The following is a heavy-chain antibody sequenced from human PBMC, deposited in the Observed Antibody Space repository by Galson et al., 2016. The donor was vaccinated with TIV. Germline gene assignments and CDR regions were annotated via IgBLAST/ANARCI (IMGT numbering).Heavy chain of an antibody. V-gene: IGHV1-18*01. D-gene: IGHD6-13*01. CDR1: GYTLSSYS. CDR2: ISGYNGNK. Sequence: SVKVSCKASGYTLSSYSISWVRQAPGQGLEWLGWISGYNGNKNYAQKFQGRVTMTTDTSTSTAYMELRSLRSDDTAVYYCARHPEDSSSWYLSRNAFEIWGQGTMVTIYS. J-gene: IGHJ3*02. CDR3: ARHPEDSSSWYLSRNAFEI.